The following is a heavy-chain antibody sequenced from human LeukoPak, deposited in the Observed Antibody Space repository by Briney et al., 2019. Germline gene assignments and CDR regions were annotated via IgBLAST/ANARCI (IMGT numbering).Heavy chain of an antibody. CDR2: ISDTGRLS. CDR3: AKDQRWGSPHYLDS. V-gene: IGHV3-23*01. J-gene: IGHJ4*02. Sequence: GGSLRLSCAASGFTFSSSAMSWVRQAPGKGLGWVAAISDTGRLSYCADSVNGRFTISRDNSKNTLSLQMNSLRAADTAVYYCAKDQRWGSPHYLDSWGQGTLVTVSS. CDR1: GFTFSSSA. D-gene: IGHD2-21*01.